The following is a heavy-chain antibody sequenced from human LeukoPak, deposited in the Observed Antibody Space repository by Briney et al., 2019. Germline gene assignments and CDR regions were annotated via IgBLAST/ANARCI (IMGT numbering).Heavy chain of an antibody. J-gene: IGHJ5*02. Sequence: GGSLRLSCAASGFTFTNYAMNWVRQAPGKGLEWVSYISSSGSPIYYADSVRGRFTISRDNAKNSLYLQMDSLRAEDTAVYYCATFSSPWGQGTLVTVSS. V-gene: IGHV3-48*03. CDR1: GFTFTNYA. D-gene: IGHD2-15*01. CDR3: ATFSSP. CDR2: ISSSGSPI.